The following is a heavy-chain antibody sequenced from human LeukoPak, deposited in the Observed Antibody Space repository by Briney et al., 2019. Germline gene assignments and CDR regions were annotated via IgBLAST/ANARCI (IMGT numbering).Heavy chain of an antibody. V-gene: IGHV3-66*01. CDR3: ASSSYYYYYGMDV. J-gene: IGHJ6*02. CDR1: GFTVSSNY. Sequence: PGGSLRLSCAASGFTVSSNYMSWVRQAPGKGLEWVSVIYSGGSTYYADSVKGRFTISRDNSKNTLYLQMNSLRAEDTAVYYCASSSYYYYYGMDVWGQGTTVTVS. D-gene: IGHD6-13*01. CDR2: IYSGGST.